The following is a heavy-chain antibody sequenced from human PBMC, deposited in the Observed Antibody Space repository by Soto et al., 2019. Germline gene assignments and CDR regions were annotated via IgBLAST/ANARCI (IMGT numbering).Heavy chain of an antibody. CDR1: GGTFSSYA. Sequence: ASVKVSCKASGGTFSSYAISWVRQAPGQGLEWMGRIIPILGIANYAQKFQGRVTITADKSTSTAYMELSSLRSEDTAVYYCARDLSSSGYYKFDYWGQGTLVTVSS. V-gene: IGHV1-69*04. J-gene: IGHJ4*02. CDR3: ARDLSSSGYYKFDY. CDR2: IIPILGIA. D-gene: IGHD3-22*01.